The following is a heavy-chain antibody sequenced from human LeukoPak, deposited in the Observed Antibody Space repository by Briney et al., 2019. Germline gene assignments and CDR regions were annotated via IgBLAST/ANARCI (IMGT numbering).Heavy chain of an antibody. V-gene: IGHV3-30*18. CDR2: ISYDGSNK. CDR1: GFTFSSYS. Sequence: GRSLRLSCAASGFTFSSYSMHWVRQAPGEGLEWVAVISYDGSNKYYADSAKGRFTISRDNSKSTLYLQMNSLRAEDTAVYYCAKDACGGSTSCHLFDYWGQGTLVTVSS. J-gene: IGHJ4*02. CDR3: AKDACGGSTSCHLFDY. D-gene: IGHD2-2*01.